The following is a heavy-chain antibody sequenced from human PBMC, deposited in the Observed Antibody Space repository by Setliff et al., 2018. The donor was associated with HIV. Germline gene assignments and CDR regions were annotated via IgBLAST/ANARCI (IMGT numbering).Heavy chain of an antibody. D-gene: IGHD6-6*01. Sequence: ASVKVSCKAIGYMILGYKMNWVRQAPGQGLEWIGRISPNNGAAEYAPKFQGRVSMTLYTSISTAYLEIPRLTSDDAAVYFCARPRVFDSFDVWGQGTKVTV. V-gene: IGHV1-2*06. CDR1: GYMILGYK. J-gene: IGHJ3*01. CDR2: ISPNNGAA. CDR3: ARPRVFDSFDV.